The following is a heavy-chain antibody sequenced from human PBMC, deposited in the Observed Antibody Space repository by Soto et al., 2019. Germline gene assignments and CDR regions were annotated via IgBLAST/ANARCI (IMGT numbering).Heavy chain of an antibody. CDR3: TTAFYSTMIIVCLDY. V-gene: IGHV3-15*07. D-gene: IGHD3-22*01. CDR1: GITFSNAW. J-gene: IGHJ4*01. CDR2: IKSKTDGGTT. Sequence: GGSLRLSCAASGITFSNAWINWVRQAPGKGLEWVGRIKSKTDGGTTDYAAPVKGRFAISRDDSKNILYLQMNSLKIEDTAVYYCTTAFYSTMIIVCLDYWGHGTLVTASS.